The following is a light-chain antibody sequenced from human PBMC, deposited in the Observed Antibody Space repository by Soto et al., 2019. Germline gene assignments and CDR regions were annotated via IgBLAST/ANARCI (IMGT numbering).Light chain of an antibody. CDR3: QHFDDSLT. Sequence: EVVLTQSPGTLSLSPGERATLSCRARQSVDSSTLAWYQQKPGQAPRLLISGASKRATGTPDRFSGSGSGTDFTLTISRLEPEDFAVYYCQHFDDSLTFGGGTKVEIK. CDR2: GAS. CDR1: QSVDSST. V-gene: IGKV3-20*01. J-gene: IGKJ4*01.